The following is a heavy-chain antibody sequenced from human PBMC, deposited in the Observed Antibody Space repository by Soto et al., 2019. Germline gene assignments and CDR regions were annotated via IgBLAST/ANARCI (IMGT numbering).Heavy chain of an antibody. D-gene: IGHD6-6*01. CDR3: ARQGSIAARDNWFDP. CDR1: GGSISSGGYS. Sequence: QLQLQESGSGLVKPSQTLSLTCAVSGGSISSGGYSWSWIRQPPGKGLEWIGYIYHSGSTYYNPSLKSRVTISVDRSKNQFSLKLSSVTAADTAVYYCARQGSIAARDNWFDPWGQGTLVTVSS. CDR2: IYHSGST. V-gene: IGHV4-30-2*01. J-gene: IGHJ5*02.